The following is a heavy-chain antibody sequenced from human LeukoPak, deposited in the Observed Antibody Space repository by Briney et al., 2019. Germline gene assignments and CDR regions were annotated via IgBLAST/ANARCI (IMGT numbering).Heavy chain of an antibody. CDR3: ARIRHYDPYAFDI. D-gene: IGHD3-22*01. CDR2: IYHSGST. J-gene: IGHJ3*02. V-gene: IGHV4-30-2*01. Sequence: SETLSLTCAVSGGSISSGGYSWSWIRQPPGKGLEWIGYIYHSGSTYYNPSLKSRVTISVDRSKNQFSLKLSSVTAADTAVYYCARIRHYDPYAFDIWGQGTMVTVSS. CDR1: GGSISSGGYS.